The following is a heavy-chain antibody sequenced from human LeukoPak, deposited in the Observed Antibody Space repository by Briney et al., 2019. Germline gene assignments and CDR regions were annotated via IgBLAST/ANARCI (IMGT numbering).Heavy chain of an antibody. CDR1: GFTISSYA. D-gene: IGHD6-19*01. Sequence: PGGSLRLSCAASGFTISSYAMHWVRQAPGKGLEWVAVISYDGSNKYYADSVKGRFTISRDNSKNTLYLQMNSLRAEDTAVYYRARAKSSGWYVDYWGQGTLVTVSS. V-gene: IGHV3-30-3*01. CDR2: ISYDGSNK. J-gene: IGHJ4*02. CDR3: ARAKSSGWYVDY.